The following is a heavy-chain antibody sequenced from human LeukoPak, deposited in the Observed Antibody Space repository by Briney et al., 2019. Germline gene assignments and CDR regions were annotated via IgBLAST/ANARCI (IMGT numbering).Heavy chain of an antibody. CDR2: IYHSGST. D-gene: IGHD6-6*01. V-gene: IGHV4-38-2*01. CDR1: SYSISSGYY. CDR3: ARSSGRVAARPGGSFDY. Sequence: SETLSLTCAVSSYSISSGYYWGWIRQPPGKGLEWIGSIYHSGSTFYNPSLKSRVTISVDTSKNQFSLKLSSVTAADTAVYYCARSSGRVAARPGGSFDYWGQGTLVTVSS. J-gene: IGHJ4*02.